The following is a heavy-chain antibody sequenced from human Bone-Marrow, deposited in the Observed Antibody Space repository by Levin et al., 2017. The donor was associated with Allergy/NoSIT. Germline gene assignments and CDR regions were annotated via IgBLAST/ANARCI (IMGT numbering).Heavy chain of an antibody. J-gene: IGHJ5*02. CDR2: ISSSGSTI. Sequence: GGSLRLSCAASGFTFSDYYMSWIRQAPGKGLEWVSYISSSGSTIYYADSVKGRFTISRDNAKNSLYLQMNSLRAEDTAVYYCARSGYYDFWSGYLRADWFDPWGQGTLVTVSS. CDR1: GFTFSDYY. D-gene: IGHD3-3*01. CDR3: ARSGYYDFWSGYLRADWFDP. V-gene: IGHV3-11*01.